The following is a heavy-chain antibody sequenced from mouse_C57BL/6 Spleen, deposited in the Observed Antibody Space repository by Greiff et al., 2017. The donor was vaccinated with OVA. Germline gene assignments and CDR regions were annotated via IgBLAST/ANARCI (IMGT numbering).Heavy chain of an antibody. Sequence: QVQLKQPGAELVKPGASVKMSCKASGYTFTSYWITWVKQRPGQGLEWIGDIYPGSGSTNYNEKFKSKATLTVDTSSSTAYMQLSSLTSEDSAVYYCARRMVKYAMDYWGQGTSVTVSS. CDR2: IYPGSGST. CDR3: ARRMVKYAMDY. V-gene: IGHV1-55*01. CDR1: GYTFTSYW. J-gene: IGHJ4*01. D-gene: IGHD2-1*01.